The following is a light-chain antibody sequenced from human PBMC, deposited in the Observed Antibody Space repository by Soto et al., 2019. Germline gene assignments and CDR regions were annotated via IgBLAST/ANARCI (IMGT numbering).Light chain of an antibody. V-gene: IGKV1-27*01. CDR2: SAS. Sequence: DIQMTQSPSSLSASVGGRVTITCRASQGISNYLAWYQQKPGKVPRLLIYSASTLQSGVPSRFSGSGPGTEFTPTISSLLPEDVAASYCQRYNSAPFTFGPGTKVEIK. CDR1: QGISNY. CDR3: QRYNSAPFT. J-gene: IGKJ3*01.